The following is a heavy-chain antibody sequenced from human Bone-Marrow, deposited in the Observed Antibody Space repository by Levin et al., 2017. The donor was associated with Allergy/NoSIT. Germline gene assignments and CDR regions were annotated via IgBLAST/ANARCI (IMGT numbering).Heavy chain of an antibody. V-gene: IGHV4-61*02. J-gene: IGHJ5*02. CDR2: IDRSGGA. CDR1: GGSIRSFNYY. CDR3: ARTGYSDYPKYDWFDP. Sequence: SETLSLTCTVSGGSIRSFNYYWSWIRQPAGKGLEWIGRIDRSGGASYNPSLKSRVTISADTSKNQFSLDLRSVTAADTAVYYCARTGYSDYPKYDWFDPWGQGTLVTVSS. D-gene: IGHD5-12*01.